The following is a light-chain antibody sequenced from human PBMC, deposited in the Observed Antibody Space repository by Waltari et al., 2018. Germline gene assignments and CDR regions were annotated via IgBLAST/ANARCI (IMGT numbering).Light chain of an antibody. Sequence: QLVLTQSPSVSASLGASVKLTCTLSSGDSSNVIAWHQQQPGKGPRYLMKVNSDGSHSKGDEIPDRFSGSSSGPERYLTISSLQSDDEADYYCQTGGHGTWVFGGGTKLTVL. CDR2: VNSDGSH. CDR3: QTGGHGTWV. V-gene: IGLV4-69*01. CDR1: SGDSSNV. J-gene: IGLJ3*02.